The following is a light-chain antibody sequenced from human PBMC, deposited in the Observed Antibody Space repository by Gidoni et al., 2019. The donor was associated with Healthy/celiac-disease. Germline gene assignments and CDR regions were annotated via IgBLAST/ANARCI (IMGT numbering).Light chain of an antibody. J-gene: IGKJ1*01. CDR1: QSVSSSY. CDR3: QQYGSSHPT. V-gene: IGKV3-20*01. CDR2: GAS. Sequence: EIVLTQSPGTLSLPPGERATLSCRASQSVSSSYLAWYQQKPGQAPRLLIYGASSRATGIPDRFSGSGSGTDFTLTISRLEPEDFAVYYCQQYGSSHPTFGQGTKVEIK.